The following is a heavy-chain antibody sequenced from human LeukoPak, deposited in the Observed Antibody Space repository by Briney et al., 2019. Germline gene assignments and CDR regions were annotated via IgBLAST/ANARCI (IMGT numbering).Heavy chain of an antibody. CDR2: INSDGSST. J-gene: IGHJ3*02. V-gene: IGHV3-74*01. CDR1: GFTFSSYW. D-gene: IGHD2-21*02. CDR3: ARVSLAYCGGDCYNDAFDI. Sequence: GGSLRLSCAASGFTFSSYWMHWVRHAPGKGLVWVSRINSDGSSTSYADSVKGRFTISRDNAKNTLYLQMNSLRAEDTAVYYCARVSLAYCGGDCYNDAFDIWGQGTMVTVSS.